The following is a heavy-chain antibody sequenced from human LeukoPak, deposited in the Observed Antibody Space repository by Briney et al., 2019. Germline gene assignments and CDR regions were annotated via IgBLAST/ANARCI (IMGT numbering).Heavy chain of an antibody. Sequence: GGSLRHSCAASGVTFSSYAMSWVRQAPGKGLEWVSTTSGSSGNTYYADSVKGRFTISRDNSKNTLYLQMNSLRAEDTAVYYCARLTFEGSTGDTPPYYYYYMDVWGKGTTVTISS. CDR2: TSGSSGNT. CDR1: GVTFSSYA. J-gene: IGHJ6*03. D-gene: IGHD2-21*01. V-gene: IGHV3-23*01. CDR3: ARLTFEGSTGDTPPYYYYYMDV.